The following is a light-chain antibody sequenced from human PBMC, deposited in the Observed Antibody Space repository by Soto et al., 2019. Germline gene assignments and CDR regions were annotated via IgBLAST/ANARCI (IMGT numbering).Light chain of an antibody. V-gene: IGKV3-20*01. CDR3: QHYVNSPQT. Sequence: EIVLTQSPGTLSLSPGERATLSCRASQSVSSSYLAWYQQKPGQAHRLLIYGASSRATGIPDRFSGSGSGTDFTLTISILEPEDFAMYYWQHYVNSPQTFGQGTNVDI. CDR1: QSVSSSY. J-gene: IGKJ1*01. CDR2: GAS.